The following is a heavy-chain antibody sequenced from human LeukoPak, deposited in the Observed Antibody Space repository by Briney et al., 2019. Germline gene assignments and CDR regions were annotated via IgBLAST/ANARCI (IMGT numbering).Heavy chain of an antibody. J-gene: IGHJ6*03. V-gene: IGHV4-61*02. CDR3: ARVGSSGWYEGVYYYYYTDV. CDR1: GGSISSGSYY. D-gene: IGHD6-19*01. CDR2: IYTSGST. Sequence: SETLSLTCTVSGGSISSGSYYWSWIRQPAGKGLEWIGRIYTSGSTNYNPSLKSRVTISVDTSKNQFSLKLSSVTAADTAVYYCARVGSSGWYEGVYYYYYTDVWGKGTTVTISS.